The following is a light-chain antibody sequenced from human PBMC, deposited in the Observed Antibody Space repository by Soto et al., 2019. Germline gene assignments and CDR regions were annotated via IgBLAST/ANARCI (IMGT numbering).Light chain of an antibody. CDR2: LAS. Sequence: DIQMTQSPSPVSASAADIVTFTCRASQGIDNYLAGYQQQPGKAPKLLIYLASTLQSGVPSRFSGSGCGTDFALSMSRLQPEDFVSDCCQQCYSFPLTLGGGTMGES. CDR1: QGIDNY. J-gene: IGKJ4*01. CDR3: QQCYSFPLT. V-gene: IGKV1D-12*01.